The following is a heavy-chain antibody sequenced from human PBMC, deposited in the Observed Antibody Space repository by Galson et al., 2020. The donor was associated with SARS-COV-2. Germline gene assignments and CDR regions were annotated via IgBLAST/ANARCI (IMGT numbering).Heavy chain of an antibody. CDR3: AGRLGYCSSTSCYIPY. D-gene: IGHD2-2*02. CDR2: INHSGST. Sequence: SETLSLTCAVYGGSFSGYYWSWIRQPPGKGLEWIGEINHSGSTNYNPSLKSRVTISVDTSKNQFSLKLSSVTAADTAVYYCAGRLGYCSSTSCYIPYWGQGTLVTVSS. CDR1: GGSFSGYY. J-gene: IGHJ4*02. V-gene: IGHV4-34*01.